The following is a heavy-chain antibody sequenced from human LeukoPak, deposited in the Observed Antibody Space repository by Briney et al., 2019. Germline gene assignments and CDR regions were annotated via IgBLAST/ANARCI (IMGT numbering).Heavy chain of an antibody. CDR2: VSYSGST. CDR1: GGSISGYY. CDR3: ARRRLGNYDLDC. Sequence: SETLSLTCTVSGGSISGYYWNWIRQPPGKGLDWIGYVSYSGSTNYNPSLESRVTISVDTSKNQFSLKLSSVTAADTAVYYCARRRLGNYDLDCWGQGTLVTVSS. D-gene: IGHD1-7*01. V-gene: IGHV4-59*08. J-gene: IGHJ4*02.